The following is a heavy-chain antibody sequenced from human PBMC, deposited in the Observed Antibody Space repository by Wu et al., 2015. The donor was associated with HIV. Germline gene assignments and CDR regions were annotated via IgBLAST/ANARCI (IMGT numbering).Heavy chain of an antibody. CDR1: GYTFTGYY. Sequence: QVQLVQSGAEVKKPGASVRVSCKTSGYTFTGYYIHWVRQAPGQGLEWMGWINPGSGDTSYSQKLQNRVTMTRDTSISTAYMELNRLRFDDTAVYYCARDPQEVSVDDAFDMWGQGTMVIVSS. D-gene: IGHD5/OR15-5a*01. CDR3: ARDPQEVSVDDAFDM. CDR2: INPGSGDT. V-gene: IGHV1-2*02. J-gene: IGHJ3*02.